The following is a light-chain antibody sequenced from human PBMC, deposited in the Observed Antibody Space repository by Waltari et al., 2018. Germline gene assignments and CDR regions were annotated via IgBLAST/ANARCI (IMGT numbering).Light chain of an antibody. CDR1: SSNIGAGYD. CDR2: DGD. J-gene: IGLJ3*02. Sequence: QSVLTQPPSVSGAPGQRVTISCPGSSSNIGAGYDVYWYQQLTGTAPKLLSSDGDSRASGVPDLFSASKSGSSAALAISGLQAEDESDYYCQSYDTNLRAVFGGGTRLTVL. CDR3: QSYDTNLRAV. V-gene: IGLV1-40*01.